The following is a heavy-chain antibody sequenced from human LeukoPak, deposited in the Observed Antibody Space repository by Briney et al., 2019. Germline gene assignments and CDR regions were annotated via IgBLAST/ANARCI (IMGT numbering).Heavy chain of an antibody. J-gene: IGHJ4*02. CDR3: ARGTWFGDSLGTDF. Sequence: GSGKVSCLASGYTFGDNFMHWVRQAPGQGLEYRGGIKPNGGGTKYAQKFQGRVTMTRDTSISTAYMELNRLRSDDPAVYFCARGTWFGDSLGTDFWGQGTLVIVSS. D-gene: IGHD3-10*01. CDR2: IKPNGGGT. V-gene: IGHV1-2*02. CDR1: GYTFGDNF.